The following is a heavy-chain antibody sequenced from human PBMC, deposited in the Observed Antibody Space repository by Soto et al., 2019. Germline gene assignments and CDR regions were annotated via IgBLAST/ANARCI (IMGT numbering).Heavy chain of an antibody. CDR2: IYTSGST. J-gene: IGHJ6*02. V-gene: IGHV4-4*07. D-gene: IGHD3-9*01. CDR1: GVSSSSYC. Sequence: SETRSLTCPVAGVSSSSYCWILLRPPAGKGLEWIGRIYTSGSTNYNPSRKSRFTMXVXTSKNHFXLKVSSVTASDTALYYCAREGRADYDIFGYYGMDVWGQGTTVTVSS. CDR3: AREGRADYDIFGYYGMDV.